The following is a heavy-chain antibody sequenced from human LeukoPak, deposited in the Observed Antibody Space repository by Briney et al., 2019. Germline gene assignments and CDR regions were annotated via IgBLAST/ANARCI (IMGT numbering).Heavy chain of an antibody. CDR2: IIPILGIA. J-gene: IGHJ4*02. Sequence: GASVKVSCTASGGTFSSYTISWVRPAPGQGLGWMGRIIPILGIANYTQKLQGRVTTTADKTTSTAYMELRSLRAEDTAVYYCARDVGATTDYWGQGNLVTVSS. D-gene: IGHD1-26*01. CDR3: ARDVGATTDY. CDR1: GGTFSSYT. V-gene: IGHV1-69*04.